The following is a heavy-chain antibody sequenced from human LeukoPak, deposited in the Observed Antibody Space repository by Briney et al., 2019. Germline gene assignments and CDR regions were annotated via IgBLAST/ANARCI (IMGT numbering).Heavy chain of an antibody. Sequence: PGGSLRLSCAASGFTFSDSYMDWVRQAPGKGLEWVGRTRNKANSYTTEYAASVKGRFTISRDDSKNSLYLQMNSLKTEDTAVYYCTRGTRYIDYWGQGTLVTVSS. CDR1: GFTFSDSY. J-gene: IGHJ4*02. CDR3: TRGTRYIDY. V-gene: IGHV3-72*01. CDR2: TRNKANSYTT.